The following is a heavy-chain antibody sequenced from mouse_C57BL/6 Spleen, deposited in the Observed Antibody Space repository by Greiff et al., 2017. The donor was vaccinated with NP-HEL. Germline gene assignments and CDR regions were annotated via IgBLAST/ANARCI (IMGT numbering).Heavy chain of an antibody. J-gene: IGHJ2*01. D-gene: IGHD1-1*01. CDR3: ARDYYGRDYFDY. Sequence: DVQLQESGPGLVKPSQSLSLTCSVTGYSITSGYYWNWIRQFPGNKLEWMGYISYDGSNNYNPSLKNRISITRDTSKNQFFLKLNSVTTEDTATYYCARDYYGRDYFDYWGQGTTLTVSS. CDR2: ISYDGSN. V-gene: IGHV3-6*01. CDR1: GYSITSGYY.